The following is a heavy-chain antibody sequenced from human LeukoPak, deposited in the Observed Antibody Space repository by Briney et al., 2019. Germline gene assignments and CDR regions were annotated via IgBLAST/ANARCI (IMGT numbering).Heavy chain of an antibody. CDR2: ISGSGGST. Sequence: GGSLRLSCAASGFTFSSYAMSWVRQAPGKGLEWVSAISGSGGSTYYADSVKGRFTISRDNSKNTLYLQMNSLRAEDTAVYYCAKDTSHYYYCYGMDVWGQGTTVTVSS. CDR1: GFTFSSYA. J-gene: IGHJ6*02. D-gene: IGHD1-26*01. CDR3: AKDTSHYYYCYGMDV. V-gene: IGHV3-23*01.